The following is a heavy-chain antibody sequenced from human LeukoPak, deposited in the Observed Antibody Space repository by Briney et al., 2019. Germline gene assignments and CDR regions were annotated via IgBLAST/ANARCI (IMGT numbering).Heavy chain of an antibody. J-gene: IGHJ4*02. CDR3: ARGPVDGTPYYFDY. V-gene: IGHV4-34*01. Sequence: PSETLSLTCAVYGGSFSGYYWSWIRQPPGKGLEWIGEINHSGSTNYNPSLKSRVTISVDTSKNQFSLKLSSVTAADTAVYCCARGPVDGTPYYFDYWAREPWSPSPQ. CDR1: GGSFSGYY. CDR2: INHSGST. D-gene: IGHD1-1*01.